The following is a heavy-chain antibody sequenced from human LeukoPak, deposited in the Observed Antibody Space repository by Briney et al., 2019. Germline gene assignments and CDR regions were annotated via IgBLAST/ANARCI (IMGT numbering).Heavy chain of an antibody. CDR3: AGDYGEYYYGMDV. V-gene: IGHV3-33*01. D-gene: IGHD4-17*01. J-gene: IGHJ6*02. CDR1: GFTFNSYG. Sequence: PGGSLRLSCAASGFTFNSYGMHWDRQAPGKGLEWVAVIWYDGSNEYYADSVKGRFTISRDNSKNTLYLQMNSLRAEDTAVYYCAGDYGEYYYGMDVWGQGTTVTVSS. CDR2: IWYDGSNE.